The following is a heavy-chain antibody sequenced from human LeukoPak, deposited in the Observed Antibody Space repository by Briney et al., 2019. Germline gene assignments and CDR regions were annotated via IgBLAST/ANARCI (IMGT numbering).Heavy chain of an antibody. V-gene: IGHV3-53*01. J-gene: IGHJ4*02. CDR1: GFSVSSDY. D-gene: IGHD3-3*01. CDR2: IYSGCNT. Sequence: GWSLRLSCAASGFSVSSDYMSWVRQAPGKGLEWVSVIYSGCNTYYADSVKGRFTISRDHSKNTLYLQMNSLRAEDTAVYYCAGRQTFYDFSFDYWGQGTLVIVSS. CDR3: AGRQTFYDFSFDY.